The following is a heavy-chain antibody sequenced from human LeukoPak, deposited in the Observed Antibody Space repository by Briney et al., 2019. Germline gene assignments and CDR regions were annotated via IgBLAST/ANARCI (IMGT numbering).Heavy chain of an antibody. CDR2: IRYDGSNK. CDR1: GFTVSSYG. D-gene: IGHD5-12*01. CDR3: ARGASGYDYAPDY. Sequence: GGSLRLSCAASGFTVSSYGMHWVRQAPGKGLEWVAFIRYDGSNKYYADSVKGRFTISRDNSKNTLYLQMNSLRAEDTAVYYCARGASGYDYAPDYWGQGTLVTVSS. V-gene: IGHV3-30*02. J-gene: IGHJ4*02.